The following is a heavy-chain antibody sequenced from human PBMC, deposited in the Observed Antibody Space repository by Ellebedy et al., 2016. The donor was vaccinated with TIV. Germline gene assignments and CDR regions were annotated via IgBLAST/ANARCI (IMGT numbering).Heavy chain of an antibody. CDR2: INSDGSST. D-gene: IGHD1-26*01. Sequence: GESLKISCEASGIIFSCYWMHWVRQAPGKGLLWASRINSDGSSTTYADSVKGRFTISRDNAKNTVYLQMNSLRLEDTAVYYCATERSGSYYNYWGQGTLVTVSS. CDR1: GIIFSCYW. V-gene: IGHV3-74*03. CDR3: ATERSGSYYNY. J-gene: IGHJ4*02.